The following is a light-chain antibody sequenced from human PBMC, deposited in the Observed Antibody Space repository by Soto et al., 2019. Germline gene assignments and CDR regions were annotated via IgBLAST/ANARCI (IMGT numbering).Light chain of an antibody. CDR3: CSYAGSSKV. J-gene: IGLJ2*01. CDR1: SSDVGGYNY. CDR2: DVN. Sequence: QSALTQPRSVSGSPGQSVTISCTGTSSDVGGYNYVSWYQQYPGKAPKLMIYDVNKRPSGVPDRFSGSKSGNTASLTISGLQADDEADYYCCSYAGSSKVFGGGTKVTVL. V-gene: IGLV2-11*01.